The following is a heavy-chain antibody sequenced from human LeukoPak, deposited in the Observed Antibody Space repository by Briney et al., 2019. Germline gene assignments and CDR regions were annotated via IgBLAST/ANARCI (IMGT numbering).Heavy chain of an antibody. CDR3: ARDQTPARYCSGGSCYSGGY. D-gene: IGHD2-15*01. J-gene: IGHJ4*02. CDR1: GYTFTSYG. Sequence: ASVKVSCKASGYTFTSYGISWVRQAPGQGLEWIGWISAYNGNTNYAQKLQGRVTMTTDTSTSTAYMELRSLRSDDTAVYYCARDQTPARYCSGGSCYSGGYWGQGTLVTVSS. V-gene: IGHV1-18*01. CDR2: ISAYNGNT.